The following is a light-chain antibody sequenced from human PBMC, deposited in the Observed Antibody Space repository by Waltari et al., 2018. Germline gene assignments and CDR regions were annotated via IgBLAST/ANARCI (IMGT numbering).Light chain of an antibody. V-gene: IGLV1-47*01. CDR3: AAWDDSLSGSV. Sequence: QSVLTQPPSASVTPGQRVTISCSGSSSNIGSNYVYWYQQLPGTAPKLLIYRNNQRPSGVPDRFSGSKSDTSASLAISGLRSEDEADYYCAAWDDSLSGSVFGGGTKLTVL. CDR2: RNN. J-gene: IGLJ3*02. CDR1: SSNIGSNY.